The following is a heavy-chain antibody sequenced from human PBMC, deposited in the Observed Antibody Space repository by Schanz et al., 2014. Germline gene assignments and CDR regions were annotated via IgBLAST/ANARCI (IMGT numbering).Heavy chain of an antibody. Sequence: VQLLESGGGLVQPGGSLRLSCAASGFIFSSYGLHWVRQAPGKGLEWVAVISYDGSNKYYADSVKGRFTVFRDNSKRTLYLEINDPRAEDTAVYYCAKDSCSSTTCYGYGMDVWGQGSTVTVSS. D-gene: IGHD2-2*01. CDR3: AKDSCSSTTCYGYGMDV. CDR2: ISYDGSNK. J-gene: IGHJ6*02. CDR1: GFIFSSYG. V-gene: IGHV3-30*19.